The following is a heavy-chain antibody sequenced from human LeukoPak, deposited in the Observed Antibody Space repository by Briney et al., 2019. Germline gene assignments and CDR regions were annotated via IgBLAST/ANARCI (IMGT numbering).Heavy chain of an antibody. CDR3: ARVRNWGPLGY. J-gene: IGHJ4*02. Sequence: PSETLSLTCAVYGGSFSGYYWSWIRQPPGKGLEWIGEINHSGSTNYNPSLKSRVTISVDTSKNQFSLKLSSVTAADTAVYYCARVRNWGPLGYWGQGTLVTVSS. CDR2: INHSGST. D-gene: IGHD7-27*01. CDR1: GGSFSGYY. V-gene: IGHV4-34*01.